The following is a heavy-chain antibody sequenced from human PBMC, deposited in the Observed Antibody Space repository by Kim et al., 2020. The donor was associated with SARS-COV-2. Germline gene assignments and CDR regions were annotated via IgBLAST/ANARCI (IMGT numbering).Heavy chain of an antibody. Sequence: ADSVKGRFTISRDNAKNSLYLQMNSLRAEDTAVYYCARGGVLTGTHNADYWGQGTLVTVSS. V-gene: IGHV3-21*01. J-gene: IGHJ4*02. D-gene: IGHD1-20*01. CDR3: ARGGVLTGTHNADY.